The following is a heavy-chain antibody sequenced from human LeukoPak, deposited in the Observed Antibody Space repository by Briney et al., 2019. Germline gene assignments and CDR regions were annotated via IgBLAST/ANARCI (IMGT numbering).Heavy chain of an antibody. V-gene: IGHV4-61*01. D-gene: IGHD2-15*01. CDR1: GGSVTSGSYY. J-gene: IGHJ4*02. CDR2: ISYRGST. CDR3: VREHSWGEFDY. Sequence: SETLSLTCSVSGGSVTSGSYYWSWIRQPPGKELEWIGYISYRGSTNYNPSLKSRVTISVDTSKNQFSLKLSSVTAADTAVDYSVREHSWGEFDYWGQGTLVTVSS.